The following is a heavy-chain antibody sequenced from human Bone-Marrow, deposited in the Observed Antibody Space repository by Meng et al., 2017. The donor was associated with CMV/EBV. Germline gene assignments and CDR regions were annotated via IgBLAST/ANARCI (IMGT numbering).Heavy chain of an antibody. CDR3: ARGGSGWYGGWFDP. CDR1: GGSISSYY. D-gene: IGHD6-19*01. V-gene: IGHV4-59*01. Sequence: GSLSLTCTVSGGSISSYYWSWIRQPPGKGLEWIGYIYYSGSTNYNPSLKSRVTISVDTSKNQFSLKLSSVTAADTAVYYCARGGSGWYGGWFDPWGQGTLVTVSS. J-gene: IGHJ5*02. CDR2: IYYSGST.